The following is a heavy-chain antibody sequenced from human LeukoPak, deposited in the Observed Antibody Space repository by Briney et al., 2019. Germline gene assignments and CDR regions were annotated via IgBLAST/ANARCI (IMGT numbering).Heavy chain of an antibody. CDR3: ARWRPAATLGYYYYGMDV. J-gene: IGHJ6*02. CDR1: GFTFSSYE. Sequence: GGSLRLSCAASGFTFSSYEMNWVRQAPGRGLEWISYITTVGSTMSYSDSVKGRFTISRDNAKKLLYLQMNSLRAEDTAVYYCARWRPAATLGYYYYGMDVWGRGTTVTVSS. V-gene: IGHV3-48*03. CDR2: ITTVGSTM. D-gene: IGHD2-2*01.